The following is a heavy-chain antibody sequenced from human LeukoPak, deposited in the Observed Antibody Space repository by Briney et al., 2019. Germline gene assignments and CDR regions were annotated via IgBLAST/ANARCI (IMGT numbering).Heavy chain of an antibody. V-gene: IGHV1-69*13. CDR1: GGTFSSYA. Sequence: SVKVSCKASGGTFSSYAISWVRQAPGRGLEWMGGIIPIFGTANYAQKFQGRVTITADESTSTAYMELSSLRSEDTAVYYCARDHPLGRFLEWLPPDHNWFDPWGQGTLVTVSS. J-gene: IGHJ5*02. CDR2: IIPIFGTA. D-gene: IGHD3-3*01. CDR3: ARDHPLGRFLEWLPPDHNWFDP.